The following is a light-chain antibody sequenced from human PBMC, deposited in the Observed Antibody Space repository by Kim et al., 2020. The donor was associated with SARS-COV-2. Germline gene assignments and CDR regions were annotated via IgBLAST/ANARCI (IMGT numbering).Light chain of an antibody. CDR1: QGISNY. CDR3: EKYNSAPRT. Sequence: DIQMTQSPSSLSASVGDRVTITCRASQGISNYLALYQQKPGKVPKLLISAVSTLQSGVPSRFSGSGSGTDFTLTISSLQPEDVATYYCEKYNSAPRTFGQGTKVDIK. CDR2: AVS. J-gene: IGKJ1*01. V-gene: IGKV1-27*01.